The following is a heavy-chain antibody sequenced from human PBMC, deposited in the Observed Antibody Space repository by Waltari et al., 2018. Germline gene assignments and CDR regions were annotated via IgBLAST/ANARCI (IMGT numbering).Heavy chain of an antibody. J-gene: IGHJ3*02. CDR3: ARDGALDAFDI. CDR1: GFTFSSYW. Sequence: EVQLVESGGGLVQPGGSLRLSCAASGFTFSSYWLHWVRQAPGKGLVWVSRINSDGSSTSYADSVKGRFTISRDNAKSTLYLQMNSLRAEDTAVYYCARDGALDAFDIWGQGTMVTVSS. D-gene: IGHD4-17*01. V-gene: IGHV3-74*01. CDR2: INSDGSST.